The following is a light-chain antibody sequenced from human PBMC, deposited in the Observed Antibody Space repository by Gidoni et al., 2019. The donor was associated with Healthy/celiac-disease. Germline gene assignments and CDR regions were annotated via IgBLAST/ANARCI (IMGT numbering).Light chain of an antibody. CDR3: QQRSNWPPWT. CDR2: DAS. CDR1: QSVSSY. Sequence: DIVLTQSPATLSLSPGARATLSCRASQSVSSYFAWYQQKPGQAPRLLIYDASNRATGIPARFSGSGSGTDFTLTISSLEPEDFAVYYCQQRSNWPPWTFGPGTKVDIK. J-gene: IGKJ3*01. V-gene: IGKV3-11*01.